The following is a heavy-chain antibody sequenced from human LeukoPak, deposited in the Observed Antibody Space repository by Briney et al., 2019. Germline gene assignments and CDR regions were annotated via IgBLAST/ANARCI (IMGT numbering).Heavy chain of an antibody. CDR1: GDSVSSNSAA. J-gene: IGHJ4*02. CDR3: ARAVSLSGYDSTPFDY. Sequence: SQTLSLTCAISGDSVSSNSAAWNWIRQSPSRGLEWLGRTYYRSKWYNDYTASVKSRVTINPDPSTRQFSLQLNSVTPEDAAVYYCARAVSLSGYDSTPFDYWGQGTLVTVAS. V-gene: IGHV6-1*01. CDR2: TYYRSKWYN. D-gene: IGHD5-12*01.